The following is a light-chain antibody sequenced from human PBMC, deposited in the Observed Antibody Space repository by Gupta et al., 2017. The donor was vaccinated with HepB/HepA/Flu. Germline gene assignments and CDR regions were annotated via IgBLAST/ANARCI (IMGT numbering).Light chain of an antibody. V-gene: IGLV2-14*03. Sequence: QSALTQPASVSVSPGQSITISCTGTSSDVGGYNYVSWYQQHSGKAPKLLIYDISTRPSGVSNRFSGSKSGNTASLTISGLQAEDEADYYCSSSTTNTLVFGGGTKLTVL. CDR1: SSDVGGYNY. CDR2: DIS. CDR3: SSSTTNTLV. J-gene: IGLJ2*01.